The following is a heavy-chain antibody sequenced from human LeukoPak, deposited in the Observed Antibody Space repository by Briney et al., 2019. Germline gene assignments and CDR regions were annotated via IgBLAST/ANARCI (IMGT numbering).Heavy chain of an antibody. CDR2: IYYSGST. CDR3: ARGRFLDAFDI. J-gene: IGHJ3*02. D-gene: IGHD3-3*01. Sequence: SETLSLTSTVPGGSISSYYWSWIRQPPGKGLEWIGYIYYSGSTKYKPSLKSRVTISVDTSKNQFSMKLRSVTAADTAVYYCARGRFLDAFDIWGQGTTVTVSS. V-gene: IGHV4-59*01. CDR1: GGSISSYY.